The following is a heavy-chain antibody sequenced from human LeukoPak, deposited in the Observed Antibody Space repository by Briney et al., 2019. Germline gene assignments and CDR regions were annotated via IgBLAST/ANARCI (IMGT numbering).Heavy chain of an antibody. CDR3: ARSRYSSSWYVGFDY. CDR2: ISYDGSNK. Sequence: GGSLRLSCAASGFTFSSYAMPWVRQAPGKGLEWVAVISYDGSNKYYADSVKGRFTISRDNSKNTLYLQMNSLRAEDTAVYYCARSRYSSSWYVGFDYWGQGTLVTVSS. J-gene: IGHJ4*02. D-gene: IGHD6-13*01. V-gene: IGHV3-30-3*01. CDR1: GFTFSSYA.